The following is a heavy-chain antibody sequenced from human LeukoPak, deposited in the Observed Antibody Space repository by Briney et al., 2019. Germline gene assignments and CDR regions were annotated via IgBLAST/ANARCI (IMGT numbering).Heavy chain of an antibody. CDR1: GFTFDDYA. J-gene: IGHJ4*02. CDR3: AKDKWPFGIAVALGPFDY. V-gene: IGHV3-9*03. D-gene: IGHD6-19*01. CDR2: ISWNSGSI. Sequence: GGSLRLSCAASGFTFDDYAMHWVRQAPGKGLEWVSGISWNSGSIGYADSVKGRFTISRGNAKNSLYLQMNSLRAEDMALYYCAKDKWPFGIAVALGPFDYWGQGTLVTVSS.